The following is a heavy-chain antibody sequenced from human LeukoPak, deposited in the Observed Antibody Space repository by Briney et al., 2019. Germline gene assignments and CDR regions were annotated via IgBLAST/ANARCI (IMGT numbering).Heavy chain of an antibody. CDR1: GFTFDEYA. J-gene: IGHJ4*02. V-gene: IGHV3-9*01. Sequence: PGGSLRLSCAASGFTFDEYAMHWVRQAPGKGLEWVSGVNWNSGGIAYADSVKGRFTISRDNAKNSLYLQMNSLRPEDTALYYCAKVRAPLSGNSYYFDYWGQGTLVTVSS. CDR2: VNWNSGGI. D-gene: IGHD1-26*01. CDR3: AKVRAPLSGNSYYFDY.